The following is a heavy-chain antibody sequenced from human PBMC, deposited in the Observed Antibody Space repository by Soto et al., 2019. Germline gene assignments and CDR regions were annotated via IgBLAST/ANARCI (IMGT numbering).Heavy chain of an antibody. CDR2: IIPIFGTA. CDR1: GGTFSSYA. J-gene: IGHJ6*02. D-gene: IGHD3-10*01. V-gene: IGHV1-69*13. Sequence: SVKVSCKASGGTFSSYAISWVRQAPGQGLEWMGGIIPIFGTANYAQKFQGRVTITADESTSTAYMELSSLRSEDTAVYYCASCGSGINYYYYGMDVWGQGTTVTVSS. CDR3: ASCGSGINYYYYGMDV.